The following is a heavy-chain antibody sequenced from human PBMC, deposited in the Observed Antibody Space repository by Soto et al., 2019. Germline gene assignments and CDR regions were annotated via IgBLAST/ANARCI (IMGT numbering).Heavy chain of an antibody. Sequence: HPGGSLRLSCAPSGFSVRPNYMNWVRQAPGKGLEWVSLIYSDDTTYYADSVKGRFTISTDNSKNTLDLHINSLRSVDTAVYYCATSRYGDYTRWGQGTLVTVSS. J-gene: IGHJ4*02. D-gene: IGHD4-17*01. CDR1: GFSVRPNY. CDR3: ATSRYGDYTR. CDR2: IYSDDTT. V-gene: IGHV3-53*01.